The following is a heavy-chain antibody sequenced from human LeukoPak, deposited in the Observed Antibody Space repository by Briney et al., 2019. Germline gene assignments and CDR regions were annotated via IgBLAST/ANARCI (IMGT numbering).Heavy chain of an antibody. V-gene: IGHV3-30*04. Sequence: GGSLRLSCAASRFTFSNYAMHWVRQAPGKGLEWVAVISYDGVNQYYADSVKGRFTISRDNAKNSLYLQMNSLRAGDTAVYYCASWGWGYNYLGGDYWGQGTLVTVSS. D-gene: IGHD5-24*01. CDR1: RFTFSNYA. CDR3: ASWGWGYNYLGGDY. J-gene: IGHJ4*02. CDR2: ISYDGVNQ.